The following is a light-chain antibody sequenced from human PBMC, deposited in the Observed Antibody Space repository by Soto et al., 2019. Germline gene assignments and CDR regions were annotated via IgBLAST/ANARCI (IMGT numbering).Light chain of an antibody. CDR2: EVS. J-gene: IGLJ1*01. CDR1: SSDIGGYNY. Sequence: QSVLTQPASVSGSPGQSITISCTGTSSDIGGYNYVSWYQQHPGRAPKLIIYEVSYRPSGSSNRFSGSKSGNTASLTISGLQAEDEADYYCSSYTSSNTLEVFGFGTKLTVL. CDR3: SSYTSSNTLEV. V-gene: IGLV2-14*01.